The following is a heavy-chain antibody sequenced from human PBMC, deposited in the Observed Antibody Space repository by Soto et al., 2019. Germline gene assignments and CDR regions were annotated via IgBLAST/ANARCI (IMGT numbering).Heavy chain of an antibody. CDR3: ARRALPQCINGVCYKDGFWDY. V-gene: IGHV4-31*03. CDR2: IYYSGTT. CDR1: GGSVSSGGYY. D-gene: IGHD2-8*01. Sequence: PSETLSLTCTVSGGSVSSGGYYWSWIHQHPGTGLEWIGYIYYSGTTYFNPSLKSRTSISLDTSKNEFSPKLTSVTAADTAVYYCARRALPQCINGVCYKDGFWDYWGQGALVTVSS. J-gene: IGHJ4*02.